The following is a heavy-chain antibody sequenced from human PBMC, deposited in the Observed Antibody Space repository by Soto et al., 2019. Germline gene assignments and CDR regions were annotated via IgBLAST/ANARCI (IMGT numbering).Heavy chain of an antibody. D-gene: IGHD1-26*01. Sequence: EVQLLESGGGLVQPGGSLRLSCVASGFSFVTYAMTWVRQVPGKGLEWVSTISGGIGSTFYADSVKGRFTISRDISKKMLFLHMNGLRGEDTGTYYCAKGAARYFDYWGRGTLVTVSS. CDR1: GFSFVTYA. CDR2: ISGGIGST. V-gene: IGHV3-23*01. J-gene: IGHJ4*02. CDR3: AKGAARYFDY.